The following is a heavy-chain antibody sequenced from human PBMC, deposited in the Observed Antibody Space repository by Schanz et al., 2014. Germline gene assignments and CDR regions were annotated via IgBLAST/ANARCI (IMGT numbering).Heavy chain of an antibody. D-gene: IGHD3-10*01. J-gene: IGHJ6*02. Sequence: EVQLVESGGGLVQPGGSLRLSCAASGFTFTNYAMSWVRQAPGKGLEWVSLISDSGDTAYYADSVKGRFTISRDNAKNTLYLQMNTLRAEDTAVYYCAKDGPGGSGSYSADGGMDVWGQGTTVTVSS. CDR1: GFTFTNYA. CDR2: ISDSGDTA. CDR3: AKDGPGGSGSYSADGGMDV. V-gene: IGHV3-23*04.